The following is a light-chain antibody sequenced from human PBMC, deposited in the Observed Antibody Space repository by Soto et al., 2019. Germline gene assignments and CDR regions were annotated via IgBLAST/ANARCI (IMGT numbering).Light chain of an antibody. CDR3: RQYDSSPPMYT. V-gene: IGKV3-20*01. CDR1: QSISGTH. J-gene: IGKJ2*01. CDR2: ATS. Sequence: EIVLTQSPGTLSLSPGERATLSCRASQSISGTHLAWYQHRPGQAPRPLIYATSNRATGVPDRFSGSGSGTDFTFTISRLEPEDFAVYFCRQYDSSPPMYTFGQGTKLEIK.